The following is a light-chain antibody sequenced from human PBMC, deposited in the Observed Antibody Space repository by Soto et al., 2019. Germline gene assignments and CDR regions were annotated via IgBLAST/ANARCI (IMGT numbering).Light chain of an antibody. J-gene: IGLJ1*01. V-gene: IGLV2-14*01. CDR1: NSDIGGYNY. CDR2: EVS. CDR3: SSYTSSSTLV. Sequence: QSALTQPASVSGSPGQSITISCTGTNSDIGGYNYVSWYQQHPGKAPKLMIYEVSNRPSGVSNRFSGSKSGDTASLTISRLQAEDEADYYCSSYTSSSTLVFGTGTKVTVL.